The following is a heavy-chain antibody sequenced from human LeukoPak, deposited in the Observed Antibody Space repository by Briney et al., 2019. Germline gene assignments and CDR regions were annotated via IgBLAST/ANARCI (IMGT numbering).Heavy chain of an antibody. CDR3: ARGRRPIVVVPDDIHKPLNYFDP. J-gene: IGHJ5*02. V-gene: IGHV1-18*01. CDR2: ISAYNGNT. CDR1: GYTFTSYG. Sequence: GASVKVSCKASGYTFTSYGISWVRQAPGQGLEWMGWISAYNGNTNYAQKLQGRVTMTTDTSTSTAYMELSSMRYEDTAVYYCARGRRPIVVVPDDIHKPLNYFDPWGQGTLVTVSS. D-gene: IGHD2-2*01.